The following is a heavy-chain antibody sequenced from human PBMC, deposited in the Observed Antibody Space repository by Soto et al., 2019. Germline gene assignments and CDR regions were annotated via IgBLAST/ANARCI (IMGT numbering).Heavy chain of an antibody. CDR1: GFTFSSYA. D-gene: IGHD2-15*01. Sequence: GGSLRLSCAVSGFTFSSYAMSWVRQAPGKGLEWVSAISGSGGSTYYADSVKGRFTISRDNSKNTLYLQMNSLRAEDTAVYYCAKARYYSGGSCSRAGGMDVWGQGTTVTVSS. CDR2: ISGSGGST. J-gene: IGHJ6*02. V-gene: IGHV3-23*01. CDR3: AKARYYSGGSCSRAGGMDV.